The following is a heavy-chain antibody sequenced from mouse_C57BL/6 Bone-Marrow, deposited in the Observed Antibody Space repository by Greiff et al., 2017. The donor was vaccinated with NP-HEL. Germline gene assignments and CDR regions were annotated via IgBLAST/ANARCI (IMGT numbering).Heavy chain of an antibody. CDR2: IRNKDNNHAT. CDR3: TRLVGFAY. V-gene: IGHV6-6*01. Sequence: EVKLMESGGGLVQPGGSMKLPCAASGFTFSDAWMDWVRQSPEKGLEWVAEIRNKDNNHATYYAESVKGRFTISRDDSKSSVYLQMNSLRAEDTGIYYCTRLVGFAYWGQGTLVTVSA. CDR1: GFTFSDAW. J-gene: IGHJ3*01.